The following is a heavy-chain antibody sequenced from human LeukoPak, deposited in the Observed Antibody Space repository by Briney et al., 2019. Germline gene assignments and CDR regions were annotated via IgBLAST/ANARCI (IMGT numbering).Heavy chain of an antibody. CDR3: AKPISSGWYSFDY. Sequence: GGSLRLSCAASGFTFSSYSMNWVRQAPGKGLEWVSSIGTSSKHIYYADSVKGRFTISRDNAKNSLFLQMNSLRDEDTAVYYCAKPISSGWYSFDYWGQGTLVTVSS. J-gene: IGHJ4*02. V-gene: IGHV3-21*06. D-gene: IGHD6-19*01. CDR2: IGTSSKHI. CDR1: GFTFSSYS.